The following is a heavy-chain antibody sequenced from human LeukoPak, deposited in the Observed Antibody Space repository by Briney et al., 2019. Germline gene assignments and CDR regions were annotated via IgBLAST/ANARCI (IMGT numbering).Heavy chain of an antibody. D-gene: IGHD2-2*01. Sequence: PGGSLRLSCVASGFTFSGYWMTWVRQAPGKGLEWVGNINQDGSEKYYVDSVKGRFTISRDNAKNSLYLQMNSLRAEDTAIYYCARGYCYSTSCSSPPDYWGQGTLVTVSS. V-gene: IGHV3-7*03. CDR2: INQDGSEK. CDR3: ARGYCYSTSCSSPPDY. CDR1: GFTFSGYW. J-gene: IGHJ4*02.